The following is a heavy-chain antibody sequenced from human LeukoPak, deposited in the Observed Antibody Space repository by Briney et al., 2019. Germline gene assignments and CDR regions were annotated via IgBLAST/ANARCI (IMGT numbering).Heavy chain of an antibody. CDR1: GFTVSSNY. D-gene: IGHD3-3*01. CDR3: ARVRIFYYYYMDV. J-gene: IGHJ6*03. Sequence: GGSLRLSCAASGFTVSSNYMSWVRQAPGKGLEWVSVIYSGGSTYYADSVKGRFTISRDNSKNTLYLQMNSLRAEDTAVYYCARVRIFYYYYMDVWGKGTTVTISS. CDR2: IYSGGST. V-gene: IGHV3-53*01.